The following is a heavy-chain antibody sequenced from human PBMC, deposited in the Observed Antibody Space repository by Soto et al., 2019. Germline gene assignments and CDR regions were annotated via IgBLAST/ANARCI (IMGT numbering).Heavy chain of an antibody. Sequence: SETLSLTCTVSGGSISSYYWSWIRQPPGKGLEWIGYIYYSGSTNYNPSLKSRVTISVDTSNNQFSLKLSSVTAADTAVYYCARLPVPTTRRPHDAFDIWGQGTMVTVS. V-gene: IGHV4-59*08. J-gene: IGHJ3*02. CDR2: IYYSGST. D-gene: IGHD1-1*01. CDR1: GGSISSYY. CDR3: ARLPVPTTRRPHDAFDI.